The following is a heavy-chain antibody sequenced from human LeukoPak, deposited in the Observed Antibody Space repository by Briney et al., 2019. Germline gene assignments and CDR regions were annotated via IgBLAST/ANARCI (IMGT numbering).Heavy chain of an antibody. CDR1: GYTFTSYY. D-gene: IGHD3-22*01. V-gene: IGHV1-46*01. CDR2: INPSGGST. J-gene: IGHJ4*02. CDR3: AREGAPYYDSSGPLDY. Sequence: GASVKVSCKASGYTFTSYYMHWVRQAPGQGLEWMGIINPSGGSTSYAQKFQGRVTMTRDTSTSTVYMELSSLRSEDTAVYYCAREGAPYYDSSGPLDYWGQGTLVTVSS.